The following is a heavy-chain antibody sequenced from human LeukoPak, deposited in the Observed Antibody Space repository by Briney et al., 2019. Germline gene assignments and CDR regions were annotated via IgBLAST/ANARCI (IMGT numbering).Heavy chain of an antibody. D-gene: IGHD2-2*01. CDR2: MNPNSGNT. CDR1: GYTFTSYD. V-gene: IGHV1-8*03. J-gene: IGHJ5*02. Sequence: ASVKVSCKASGYTFTSYDINWVRQATGQGLEWMGWMNPNSGNTGYAQKFQGRVTITRNTSISTAYMELSSLRSEDTAVYYCARAPGYCSSTSCYGVRFDPWGQGTLVTVSS. CDR3: ARAPGYCSSTSCYGVRFDP.